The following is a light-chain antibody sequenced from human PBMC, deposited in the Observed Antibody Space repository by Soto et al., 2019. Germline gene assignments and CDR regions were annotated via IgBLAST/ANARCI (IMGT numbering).Light chain of an antibody. Sequence: DIKINQCPSVLPASVRGRVTITCRASQSISTWLAWYQQKPGKAPKLLIYDASSLESGVPSRFSGSGSGTEFTLTISSLQPEDFASYYCQQYNSYSTFGQGTKVDIK. V-gene: IGKV1-5*01. CDR3: QQYNSYST. J-gene: IGKJ1*01. CDR2: DAS. CDR1: QSISTW.